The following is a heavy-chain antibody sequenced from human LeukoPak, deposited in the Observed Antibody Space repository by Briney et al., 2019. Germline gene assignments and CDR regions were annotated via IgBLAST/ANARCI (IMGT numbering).Heavy chain of an antibody. CDR3: ARGGPGSITMIVVVIKYYFDY. V-gene: IGHV3-30-3*01. Sequence: SGRSLRLSCAASGFTFSSYAMHWVRQAPGKGLEWVAVISYDGSNKHYADSVKGRFTISRDNSKNTLYLQMNSLRAEDTAVYYCARGGPGSITMIVVVIKYYFDYWGQGTLVTVSS. J-gene: IGHJ4*02. CDR1: GFTFSSYA. D-gene: IGHD3-22*01. CDR2: ISYDGSNK.